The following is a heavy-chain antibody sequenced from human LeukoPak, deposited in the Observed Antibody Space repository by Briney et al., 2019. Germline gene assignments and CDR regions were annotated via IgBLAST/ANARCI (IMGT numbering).Heavy chain of an antibody. V-gene: IGHV3-23*01. D-gene: IGHD2-2*02. CDR1: GFTFSSYA. J-gene: IGHJ4*02. CDR2: ISGSGGST. CDR3: ARVRHCSSTDCYSNFDC. Sequence: GGSLRLSCVASGFTFSSYAMSWVRQAPGKGLEWVSAISGSGGSTYYADSVKGRFTISRDNSKNTLYLQMNSLRAEDTAVYYCARVRHCSSTDCYSNFDCWGQGTLVTVSS.